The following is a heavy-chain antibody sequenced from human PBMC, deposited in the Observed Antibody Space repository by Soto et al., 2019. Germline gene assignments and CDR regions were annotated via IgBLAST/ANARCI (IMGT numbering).Heavy chain of an antibody. CDR3: AKEFGGSSWYGWFDP. D-gene: IGHD6-13*01. J-gene: IGHJ5*02. CDR1: GFTFSSYG. CDR2: ISYDGSNK. V-gene: IGHV3-30*18. Sequence: QVQLVESGGGVVQPGRSLRLSCAASGFTFSSYGMHWVRQAPGKGLEWVAVISYDGSNKYYADSVKGRFTISRDNSKNTLYLQMNSLRAEDTAVYYCAKEFGGSSWYGWFDPWGQGTLVTVSS.